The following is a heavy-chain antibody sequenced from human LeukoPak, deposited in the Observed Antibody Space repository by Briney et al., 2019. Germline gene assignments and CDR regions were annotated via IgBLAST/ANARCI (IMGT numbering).Heavy chain of an antibody. Sequence: GGSLRLSCAASGFTFSTYAIHWVRQAPGKGLEWVAVISHDGIDKYYSDSVKGRFTVSRDNAKNTLYLQMNSLRIEERGGYYCARPLVPGTEALQHWGQGTLVTVST. J-gene: IGHJ1*01. CDR2: ISHDGIDK. V-gene: IGHV3-30*04. D-gene: IGHD1-26*01. CDR3: ARPLVPGTEALQH. CDR1: GFTFSTYA.